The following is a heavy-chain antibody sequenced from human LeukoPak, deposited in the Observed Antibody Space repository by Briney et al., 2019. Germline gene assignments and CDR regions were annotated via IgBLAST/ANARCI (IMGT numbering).Heavy chain of an antibody. CDR3: ARDQFGRAMDV. CDR2: INHSGST. D-gene: IGHD3-10*01. CDR1: GGSFSGYY. V-gene: IGHV4-34*01. J-gene: IGHJ6*04. Sequence: KPSETLSLTCAVYGGSFSGYYWSWIRQPPGKGLEWIGEINHSGSTNYNPSLKSRVTISVDTSKNQFSLKLSSVTAADTAVYYCARDQFGRAMDVWGKGTTVAVSS.